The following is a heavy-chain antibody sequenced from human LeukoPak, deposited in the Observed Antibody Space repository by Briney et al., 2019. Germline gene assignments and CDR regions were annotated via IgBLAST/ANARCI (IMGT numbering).Heavy chain of an antibody. Sequence: AGGSLRLSCAASGFTFSSYSMNWVRQAPGKGLEWVSSISSSSSYIYYADSVKGRFTISRDNAKNSLYLQMNSLRAEDTAVYYCANPGYGEGSDYWGQGTLVTVSS. V-gene: IGHV3-21*01. CDR3: ANPGYGEGSDY. CDR1: GFTFSSYS. D-gene: IGHD5-12*01. J-gene: IGHJ4*02. CDR2: ISSSSSYI.